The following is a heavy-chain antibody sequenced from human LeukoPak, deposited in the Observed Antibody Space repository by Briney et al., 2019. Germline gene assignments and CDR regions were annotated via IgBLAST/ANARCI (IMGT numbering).Heavy chain of an antibody. CDR3: ARVVTMYYYSRCLDAFDI. V-gene: IGHV1-46*01. J-gene: IGHJ3*02. D-gene: IGHD3-22*01. CDR2: INPSGGST. CDR1: GYTFTSYY. Sequence: ASVKDSCKASGYTFTSYYMHWVRQAPGQGLEWMGIINPSGGSTSYAQKFQGRVTLTRDTSTSTVYMWLRSLRAEDTAVYYCARVVTMYYYSRCLDAFDIWGQGSMVTVSS.